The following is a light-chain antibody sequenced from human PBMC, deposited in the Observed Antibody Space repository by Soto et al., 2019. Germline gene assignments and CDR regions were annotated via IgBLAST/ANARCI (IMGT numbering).Light chain of an antibody. CDR3: QQRSSWPLT. V-gene: IGKV3-11*01. CDR1: QSVSSS. CDR2: DAS. J-gene: IGKJ4*01. Sequence: EIVLTQSPATLSLSPGETATLSCRASQSVSSSLAWYQQKPGQTPRLLIYDASNSATGIPARFSGSGSGTDFTLTVSSLEPEDFAVYYCQQRSSWPLTCGGGTKVEIK.